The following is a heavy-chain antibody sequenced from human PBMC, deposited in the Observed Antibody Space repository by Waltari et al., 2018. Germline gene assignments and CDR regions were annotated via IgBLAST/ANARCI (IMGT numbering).Heavy chain of an antibody. J-gene: IGHJ4*02. V-gene: IGHV4-59*01. CDR2: IYYSGST. CDR1: GGSISSYS. Sequence: QVQLQESGPGLVKPSETLSLTCTVSGGSISSYSWSWIRPPPGQGLEWIGYIYYSGSTNSNPSLKSRVTISVDTSKNQFALKLSSVTAADTAVYYCARASGLIAYCGGDCYPVDWGQGTLVTVSS. D-gene: IGHD2-21*02. CDR3: ARASGLIAYCGGDCYPVD.